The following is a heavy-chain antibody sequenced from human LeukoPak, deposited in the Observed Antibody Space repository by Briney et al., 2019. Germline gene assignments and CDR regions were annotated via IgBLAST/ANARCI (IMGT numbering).Heavy chain of an antibody. CDR1: GYSISSGYY. CDR3: ARQSGGADY. Sequence: PSETLSLTCTVSGYSISSGYYWGWIRQPPGKGLEWIGSIYYSGSTYYNPSLKSRVTISVDTSKNQFSLKLSSVTAADTAVYYCARQSGGADYWGQGTLVTVSS. V-gene: IGHV4-38-2*02. CDR2: IYYSGST. D-gene: IGHD3-10*01. J-gene: IGHJ4*02.